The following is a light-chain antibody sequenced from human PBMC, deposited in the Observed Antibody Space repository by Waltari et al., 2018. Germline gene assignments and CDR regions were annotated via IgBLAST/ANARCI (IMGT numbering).Light chain of an antibody. CDR2: GAS. CDR1: QSVLYSSNNKNY. J-gene: IGKJ3*01. CDR3: QQYYSVPGT. Sequence: DIVMTQSPDSLAVSTGERATINSKSSQSVLYSSNNKNYRAGYKKKAGQPPNLLIYGASTRESGVPARFSGSGSGTDFTLTISSLQAEDVAVYYCQQYYSVPGTFGPGTKVDI. V-gene: IGKV4-1*01.